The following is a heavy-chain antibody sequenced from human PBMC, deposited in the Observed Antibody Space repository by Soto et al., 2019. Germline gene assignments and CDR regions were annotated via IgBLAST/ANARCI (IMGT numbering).Heavy chain of an antibody. V-gene: IGHV1-18*01. D-gene: IGHD3-3*01. CDR1: GYTFPTYG. CDR2: ISAKNGDK. CDR3: ARVSGNFWSGCCNLDF. Sequence: ASVKVSCKASGYTFPTYGISWVRQAPGQGPEWVGWISAKNGDKQFAQNFQHRVNITTDTSTSTGHMDLRRLRSDDTAVYYCARVSGNFWSGCCNLDFWGQGTLVTVSS. J-gene: IGHJ4*02.